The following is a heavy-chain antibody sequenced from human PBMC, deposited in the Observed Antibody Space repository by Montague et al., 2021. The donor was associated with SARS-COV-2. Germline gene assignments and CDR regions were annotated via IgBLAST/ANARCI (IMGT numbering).Heavy chain of an antibody. Sequence: SETLSPTRTVSGGSLSSYYWSWIRQHPGKGLEWIGYIYYSGSTNYNPSLKSRVTISVDTSKNQFSLNLSSVTAADTAVYYCARHVSGSLTHFHHWGQGALVTVSS. J-gene: IGHJ1*01. CDR3: ARHVSGSLTHFHH. V-gene: IGHV4-59*08. D-gene: IGHD1-26*01. CDR2: IYYSGST. CDR1: GGSLSSYY.